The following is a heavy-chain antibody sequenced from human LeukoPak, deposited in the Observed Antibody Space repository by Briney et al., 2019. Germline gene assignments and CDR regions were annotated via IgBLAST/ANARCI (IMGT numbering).Heavy chain of an antibody. D-gene: IGHD3-3*01. V-gene: IGHV5-51*01. CDR2: IYPGDSDT. CDR3: ARRRRSYDFWSGYNSGYYFDY. Sequence: GESLKISCKGSGYSFSSYWIGWVRQMPGKGLEWMGIIYPGDSDTRYTPSFQGQVTISADKSISTAYLQLISLQASDTAMYYCARRRRSYDFWSGYNSGYYFDYWGQGTLVTVSS. CDR1: GYSFSSYW. J-gene: IGHJ4*02.